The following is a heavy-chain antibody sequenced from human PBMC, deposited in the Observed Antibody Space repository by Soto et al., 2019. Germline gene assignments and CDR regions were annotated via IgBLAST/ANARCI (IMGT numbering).Heavy chain of an antibody. Sequence: GGSLRLSCAASGFTFSSYWMHWVRQAPGKGLXWVSXXXSXGXXXSXXXXVKGRFTISRDNAKNTLYLQMNSLRAEDTAVYYCARVAYSNPPDVWGQGTTVTVSS. CDR1: GFTFSSYW. D-gene: IGHD4-4*01. V-gene: IGHV3-74*01. CDR3: ARVAYSNPPDV. CDR2: XXSXGXXX. J-gene: IGHJ6*02.